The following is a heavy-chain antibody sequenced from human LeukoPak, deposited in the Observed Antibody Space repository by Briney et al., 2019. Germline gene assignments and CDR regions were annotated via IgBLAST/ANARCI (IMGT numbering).Heavy chain of an antibody. CDR3: ARDFGPGGWYYFDY. J-gene: IGHJ4*02. V-gene: IGHV1-18*01. D-gene: IGHD6-19*01. CDR2: ISAYNGNT. CDR1: GYTFTSYG. Sequence: ASVKVSCKASGYTFTSYGISWVRQAPGQGLEWMGWISAYNGNTNYAQKLQGRVTMTTDTSTSTAYMELRSLRSEDTAVYYCARDFGPGGWYYFDYWGQGTLVTVSS.